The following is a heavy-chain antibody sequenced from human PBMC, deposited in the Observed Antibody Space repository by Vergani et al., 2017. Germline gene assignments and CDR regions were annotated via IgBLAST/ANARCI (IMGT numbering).Heavy chain of an antibody. V-gene: IGHV1-2*02. CDR2: INPNSGGT. J-gene: IGHJ4*02. D-gene: IGHD3-10*01. Sequence: QVKLVQSGAEGKKPGASVKVSCKASGYTLTGYYMHWVRQAPGQGLEWMGWINPNSGGTNYAQKFQGRVTMTRDTSISTAYMELSRLRSDDTAVYYCARGLPYYYGSGSYGYWGQGTLVTVSS. CDR3: ARGLPYYYGSGSYGY. CDR1: GYTLTGYY.